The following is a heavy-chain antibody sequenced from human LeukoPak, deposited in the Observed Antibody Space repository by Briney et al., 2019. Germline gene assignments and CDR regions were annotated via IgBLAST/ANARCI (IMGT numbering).Heavy chain of an antibody. CDR2: IYYSGST. Sequence: PSETLSLTCTVSGGSISSYYWSWIRQPPGKGLEWIGYIYYSGSTNYNPSLKSRVTISVDTSKNQFSLKLSSVTAADTAVYYCARLGPEVYGGNRVFDYWSQGTLVTVSS. D-gene: IGHD4-23*01. CDR1: GGSISSYY. CDR3: ARLGPEVYGGNRVFDY. J-gene: IGHJ4*02. V-gene: IGHV4-59*08.